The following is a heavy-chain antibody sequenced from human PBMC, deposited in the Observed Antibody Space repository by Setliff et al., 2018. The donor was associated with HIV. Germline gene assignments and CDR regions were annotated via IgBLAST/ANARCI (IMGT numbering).Heavy chain of an antibody. V-gene: IGHV3-23*01. CDR2: ISGSGGST. D-gene: IGHD1-26*01. Sequence: AGGSLRLSCAASGFTFSSYAMSWVRQAPGKGLEWVSAISGSGGSTYYADGSEDYYADSVKGRFTISRDNAKDSVYLEINGLRVDDMGIYFCARPIEWGHPARFDSWGQGTVVTVSS. CDR1: GFTFSSYA. J-gene: IGHJ5*01. CDR3: ARPIEWGHPARFDS.